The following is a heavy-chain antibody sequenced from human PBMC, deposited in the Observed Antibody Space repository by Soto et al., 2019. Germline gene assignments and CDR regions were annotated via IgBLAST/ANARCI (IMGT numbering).Heavy chain of an antibody. D-gene: IGHD3-10*01. Sequence: GGSLRLSCAASGFTLSTYSLNWVRQAPRKGLEWLSYISGSSNTIYYADSVKGRFTISRDNAKNSLYLQMNSLRDEDTAVYFCARGFDLQYGMDVWGQGTTVTVSS. CDR1: GFTLSTYS. CDR2: ISGSSNTI. J-gene: IGHJ6*02. V-gene: IGHV3-48*02. CDR3: ARGFDLQYGMDV.